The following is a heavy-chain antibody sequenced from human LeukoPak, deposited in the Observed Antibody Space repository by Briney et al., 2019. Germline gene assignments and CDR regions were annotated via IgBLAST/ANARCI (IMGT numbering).Heavy chain of an antibody. Sequence: GGSLRLSCAASGFTFSDYYMSWIRQAPGKGLEWISYISSSSSYTDYADSVKGRFTISRDNAKNSLNLQMNSLRAEDTAVYYCARDSGYSGYSDYWGQGTLVTVSS. D-gene: IGHD5-12*01. V-gene: IGHV3-11*05. CDR1: GFTFSDYY. J-gene: IGHJ4*02. CDR3: ARDSGYSGYSDY. CDR2: ISSSSSYT.